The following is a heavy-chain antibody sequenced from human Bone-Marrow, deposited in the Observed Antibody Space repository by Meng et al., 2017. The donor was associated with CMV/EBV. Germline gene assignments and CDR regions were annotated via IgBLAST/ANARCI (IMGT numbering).Heavy chain of an antibody. CDR2: ISAYNGNT. CDR3: ARHVGTTSPLFYFDS. D-gene: IGHD7-27*01. J-gene: IGHJ4*02. CDR1: VHTYSSYG. V-gene: IGHV1-18*01. Sequence: FVHTYSSYGFSWVRQAPGQGLEWMGWISAYNGNTVYAEKFQGRVTMTRDTSTNTAYMDLRSLRSDDTAVYFCARHVGTTSPLFYFDSWGQGTLVTVSS.